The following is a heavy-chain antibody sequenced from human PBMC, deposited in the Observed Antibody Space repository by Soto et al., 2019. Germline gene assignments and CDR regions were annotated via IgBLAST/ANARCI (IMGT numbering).Heavy chain of an antibody. CDR2: INAGNGNT. CDR3: ARDGGDIVVVTAYFDY. J-gene: IGHJ4*02. D-gene: IGHD2-21*02. CDR1: GYTFTSYA. Sequence: ASVKVSCKASGYTFTSYAMHWVRQAPGPRLEWMGWINAGNGNTKYSQKFQRRVTITRDASASTAYMELNSLRSEDTAVYYCARDGGDIVVVTAYFDYWGQGTLVTVPS. V-gene: IGHV1-3*01.